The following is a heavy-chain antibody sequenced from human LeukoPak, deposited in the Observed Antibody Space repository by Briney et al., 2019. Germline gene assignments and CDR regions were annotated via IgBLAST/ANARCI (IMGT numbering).Heavy chain of an antibody. J-gene: IGHJ6*03. D-gene: IGHD5-12*01. CDR3: ARTTEGYAGGPGYSYYYYVDV. CDR2: INHSGST. CDR1: GGSFSGYY. V-gene: IGHV4-34*01. Sequence: PSETLSLTCAVYGGSFSGYYWSWIRQPPGKGLEWIGEINHSGSTHYNPSLKSRVTISVDTSKNQVSLKLRSVTAADTAVYYCARTTEGYAGGPGYSYYYYVDVWGKGTTVTISS.